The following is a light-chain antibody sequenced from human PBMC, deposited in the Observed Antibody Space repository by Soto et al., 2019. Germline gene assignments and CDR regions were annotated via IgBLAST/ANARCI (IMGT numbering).Light chain of an antibody. CDR3: QQRSNWPPRLT. CDR1: QSVSSY. CDR2: DAS. J-gene: IGKJ4*01. V-gene: IGKV3-11*01. Sequence: EIVLTQSPATLSLSPGERATLSCRASQSVSSYLAWYQQKPGQAPRLLIYDASNRATGIPARFSGSGSGTDFTLTISSLEPEDVAVYYCQQRSNWPPRLTFGGGTKVDIK.